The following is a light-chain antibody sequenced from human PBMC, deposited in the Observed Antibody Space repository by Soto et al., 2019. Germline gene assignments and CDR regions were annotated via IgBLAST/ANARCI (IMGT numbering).Light chain of an antibody. CDR2: RNN. J-gene: IGLJ2*01. CDR1: SSNIGSNT. Sequence: QSVLTQPPSASGTPGPRVTLSCSGSSSNIGSNTVNWYQQLPGTAPKLLIYRNNQRPSGVPDRFSGSKSGTSASLALSGLQSEDEADYFCAAWDNSLNGVVFGGGTKLTVL. V-gene: IGLV1-44*01. CDR3: AAWDNSLNGVV.